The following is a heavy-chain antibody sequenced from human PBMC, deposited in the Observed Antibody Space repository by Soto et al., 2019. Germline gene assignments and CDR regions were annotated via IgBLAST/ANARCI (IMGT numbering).Heavy chain of an antibody. D-gene: IGHD4-17*01. CDR2: IYYSGNT. V-gene: IGHV4-31*03. CDR1: GGSISSGGYY. Sequence: SETLSLTCTVSGGSISSGGYYWSWIRQHPGKGLEWIGYIYYSGNTYYNPSLKSRVTISVDTSKNQFSLKLSSVTAADTAVYYCAREHDYGGNSGMDVWGQGTTVTVSS. J-gene: IGHJ6*02. CDR3: AREHDYGGNSGMDV.